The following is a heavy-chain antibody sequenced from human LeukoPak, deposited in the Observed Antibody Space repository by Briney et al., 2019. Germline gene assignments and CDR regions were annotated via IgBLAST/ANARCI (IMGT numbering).Heavy chain of an antibody. Sequence: ASVKVSCKASGYTFTGYYMHWVRQAPGQGLEWMGWINPNSGGTNYAQKFQGRVTMTRDTSISTAYMELSRLRSDDTAVYYCARVRGYCSGGSCRGGFDYWGQGTLVTVSS. J-gene: IGHJ4*02. CDR1: GYTFTGYY. D-gene: IGHD2-15*01. CDR2: INPNSGGT. CDR3: ARVRGYCSGGSCRGGFDY. V-gene: IGHV1-2*02.